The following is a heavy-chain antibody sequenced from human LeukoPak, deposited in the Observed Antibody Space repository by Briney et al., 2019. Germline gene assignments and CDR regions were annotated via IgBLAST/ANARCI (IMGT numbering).Heavy chain of an antibody. Sequence: SETLSLTCTVSGGSISSDSYYWGWIRQPPGKGLEWIGSLDYVGSTYYNPSLKSRVTVSVDTSKNQFSLKLSSVTAADTAVYYCARADYYDYVWGSYRERGAFDIWGQGTMVTVSS. CDR3: ARADYYDYVWGSYRERGAFDI. CDR1: GGSISSDSYY. J-gene: IGHJ3*02. D-gene: IGHD3-16*02. CDR2: LDYVGST. V-gene: IGHV4-39*07.